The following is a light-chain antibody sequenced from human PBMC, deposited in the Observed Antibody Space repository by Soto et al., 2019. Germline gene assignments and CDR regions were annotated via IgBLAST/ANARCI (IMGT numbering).Light chain of an antibody. CDR1: QSVSSY. J-gene: IGKJ4*01. CDR3: QQRSNWPPLT. CDR2: DAS. V-gene: IGKV3-11*01. Sequence: EIVLTQSPATLSLSPGERATLSCRASQSVSSYLAWYQQKPGQAPRLLIYDASNRATGIPARFSGSVSGTDFTLTISSLVPEDFAVYYCQQRSNWPPLTFGGGTKVEIK.